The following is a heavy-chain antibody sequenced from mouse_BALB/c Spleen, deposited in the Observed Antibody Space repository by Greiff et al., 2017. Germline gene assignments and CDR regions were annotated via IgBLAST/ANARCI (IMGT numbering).Heavy chain of an antibody. CDR2: IDPANGNT. V-gene: IGHV14-3*02. CDR3: AREVIYYDYDKYCDD. D-gene: IGHD2-4*01. CDR1: GFNIKDSY. J-gene: IGHJ2*01. Sequence: VQLQQSGAELVKPGASVKLSCTASGFNIKDSYMHWVKQSPEQGLEWIGMIDPANGNTKYDPKFQGKATITADTSSNTAYLQLSSLTSEDTAVYYCAREVIYYDYDKYCDDGGQGTTLTVAA.